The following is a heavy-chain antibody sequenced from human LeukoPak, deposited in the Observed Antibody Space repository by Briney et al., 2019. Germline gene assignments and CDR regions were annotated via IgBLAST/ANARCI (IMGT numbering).Heavy chain of an antibody. CDR3: AKALNYWYFDL. CDR1: GFTVSSSY. V-gene: IGHV3-23*01. J-gene: IGHJ2*01. CDR2: SGGDGGST. Sequence: PGGSLRLSCAAPGFTVSSSYMNWVRQAPGKGLEWVSASGGDGGSTYADSVKGRFTISRDNSKNTLYLQMNSLRAEDTATYYCAKALNYWYFDLWGRGNLVTVSS.